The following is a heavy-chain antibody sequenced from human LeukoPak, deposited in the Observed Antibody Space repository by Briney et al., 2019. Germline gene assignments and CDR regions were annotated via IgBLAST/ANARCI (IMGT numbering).Heavy chain of an antibody. CDR2: IDAGNGNT. CDR3: ARSLSREGFYFDY. CDR1: GYTFTTYT. Sequence: ASVTVSCKASGYTFTTYTIHWVRQAPGQRLEWMGWIDAGNGNTRYSQKFQGRVTITRDTSASTAHMELSSLRSEDTAVYHCARSLSREGFYFDYWGQGSLVTVSS. J-gene: IGHJ4*02. V-gene: IGHV1-3*01.